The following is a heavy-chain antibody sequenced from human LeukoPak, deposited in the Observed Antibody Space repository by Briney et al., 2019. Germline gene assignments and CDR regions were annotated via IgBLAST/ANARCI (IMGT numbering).Heavy chain of an antibody. J-gene: IGHJ5*02. CDR2: IIPIFGTA. Sequence: SVKVSCKASGGTFSSYAISWVRQAPGQGLEWMGGIIPIFGTANYAQKFQGRVTITADGSTSTAYMELSSLRSENTAVYYCARDIRELYNYWFDPWGQGTLVTVSS. D-gene: IGHD1-1*01. CDR1: GGTFSSYA. V-gene: IGHV1-69*13. CDR3: ARDIRELYNYWFDP.